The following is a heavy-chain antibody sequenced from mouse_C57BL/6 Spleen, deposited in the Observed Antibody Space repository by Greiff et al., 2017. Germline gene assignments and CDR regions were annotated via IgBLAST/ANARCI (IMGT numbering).Heavy chain of an antibody. CDR2: SSNKANDYTT. Sequence: EVKLVESGGGLVQSGRSLRLSCATSGFTFSDFYMEWVRQAPGKGLEWIAASSNKANDYTTEYSASVKGRFIVSRDTSQSILYLQMNALRAEDTAMYYCARDADYGSSHWYFDGWGTGTTGTVSS. D-gene: IGHD1-1*01. V-gene: IGHV7-1*01. CDR3: ARDADYGSSHWYFDG. J-gene: IGHJ1*03. CDR1: GFTFSDFY.